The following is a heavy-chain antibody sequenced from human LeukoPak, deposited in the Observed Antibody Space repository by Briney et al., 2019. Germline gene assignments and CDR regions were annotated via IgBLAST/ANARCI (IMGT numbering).Heavy chain of an antibody. CDR2: IYPGDSDT. CDR1: GYSFTSYW. CDR3: ARQEIWFGPHAFDI. J-gene: IGHJ3*02. Sequence: GESLKISCKGSGYSFTSYWIGWVRQMPWKGLEWMGIIYPGDSDTRYSPSSQGQVTISADKSISTAYLQWSSLKASDTAMYYCARQEIWFGPHAFDIWGQGTMVTVSS. D-gene: IGHD3-10*01. V-gene: IGHV5-51*01.